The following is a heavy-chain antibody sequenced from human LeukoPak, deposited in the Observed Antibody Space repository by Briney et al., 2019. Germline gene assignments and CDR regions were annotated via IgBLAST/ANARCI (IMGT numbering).Heavy chain of an antibody. V-gene: IGHV3-23*01. D-gene: IGHD4-17*01. CDR1: GFTFSSYA. CDR2: ISGSGGTT. CDR3: AKTKDYGDYPRNLNFDY. Sequence: GGSLRLSCAASGFTFSSYAMSWVRQAPGKGLEWVSAISGSGGTTYYADSVKGRFTISRDNSKNTLFLQVNSLRAEDTAVYYCAKTKDYGDYPRNLNFDYWGQGTLVTVSS. J-gene: IGHJ4*02.